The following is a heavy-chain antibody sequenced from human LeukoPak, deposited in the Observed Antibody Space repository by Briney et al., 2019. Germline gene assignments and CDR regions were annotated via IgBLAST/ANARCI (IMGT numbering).Heavy chain of an antibody. CDR1: GGSISSSSYY. CDR3: ASQGWYSNYYFDN. V-gene: IGHV4-39*01. CDR2: IYYSGST. Sequence: SETLSLTCTVSGGSISSSSYYWGWIRQPPGKGLEWIGSIYYSGSTYYNSSLKSRVTISVDTSRNQFSLKLSSVTAADTAVYYCASQGWYSNYYFDNWGQGTLVTVSS. D-gene: IGHD4-11*01. J-gene: IGHJ4*02.